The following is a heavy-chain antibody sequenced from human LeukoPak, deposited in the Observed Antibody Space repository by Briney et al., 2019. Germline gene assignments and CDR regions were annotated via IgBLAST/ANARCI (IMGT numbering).Heavy chain of an antibody. CDR2: IYYSGST. D-gene: IGHD3-3*01. Sequence: SETLSLTCTVSGGSISSSSYYWGWIRQPPGKGLEWIGHIYYSGSTNYNPSLKSRVTISVDTSKNQFSLKLSSVTAADTAVYYCARGRFLGWYFDLWGRGTLVTVSS. CDR1: GGSISSSSYY. J-gene: IGHJ2*01. CDR3: ARGRFLGWYFDL. V-gene: IGHV4-61*05.